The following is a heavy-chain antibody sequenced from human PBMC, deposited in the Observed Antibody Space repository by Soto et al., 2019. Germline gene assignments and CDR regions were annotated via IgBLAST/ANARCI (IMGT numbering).Heavy chain of an antibody. D-gene: IGHD2-2*01. V-gene: IGHV1-18*04. Sequence: ASVKVSCKASGYTFTSYGISWVRQAPGQGLEWMGWISAYNGNTNYAQKLQGRVTMTTDTSTSTAYMELRSLRSDDTAVYYCARDTPLGYCSSTSCLGGYYYYGMDVWGQGTTVTVSS. CDR2: ISAYNGNT. CDR3: ARDTPLGYCSSTSCLGGYYYYGMDV. J-gene: IGHJ6*02. CDR1: GYTFTSYG.